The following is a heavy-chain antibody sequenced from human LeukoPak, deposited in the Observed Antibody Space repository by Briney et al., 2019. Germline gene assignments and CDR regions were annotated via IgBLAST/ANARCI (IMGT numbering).Heavy chain of an antibody. CDR2: IYPGDSDT. D-gene: IGHD3-10*01. Sequence: GESLKISRKGSGYSFTSYWIGWVRRMHGKGLEWMGIIYPGDSDTRYSPSFQGQVTISVDKSIDTAYLQWSSLKASDAAMYYCVRHLVPGGSGTSKGFDPWGQGTQVTVSS. CDR3: VRHLVPGGSGTSKGFDP. V-gene: IGHV5-51*01. CDR1: GYSFTSYW. J-gene: IGHJ5*02.